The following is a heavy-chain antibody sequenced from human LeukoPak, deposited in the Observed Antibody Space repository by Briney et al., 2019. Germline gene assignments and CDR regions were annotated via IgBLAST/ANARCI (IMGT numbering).Heavy chain of an antibody. CDR1: GFTFSSYG. J-gene: IGHJ4*02. V-gene: IGHV3-30*18. Sequence: TGGSLRLSCAASGFTFSSYGMHWVRQAPGKGLEWVAVISYDGSNKYYADSVKGRFTISRDNSKNTLYLQMNSLRAEDTAVYYCAKGGDWMAAGLDYWGQGTLVTVSS. D-gene: IGHD3/OR15-3a*01. CDR2: ISYDGSNK. CDR3: AKGGDWMAAGLDY.